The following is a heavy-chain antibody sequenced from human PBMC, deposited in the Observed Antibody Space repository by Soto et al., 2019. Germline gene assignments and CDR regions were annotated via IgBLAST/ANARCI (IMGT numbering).Heavy chain of an antibody. V-gene: IGHV1-69*12. CDR2: IIPICGTA. J-gene: IGHJ6*02. D-gene: IGHD3-16*01. CDR3: ASPWGQAKGSSSSGLDV. Sequence: QVQLVQSGAEVKKPGSSVKVSCKASGGTFNSYAISWVRQAPGQGLEWMGGIIPICGTADYAQKFQGRITIPADEPTRTAYRELRSRRCAATAVYYWASPWGQAKGSSSSGLDVWGQGPTVTVPS. CDR1: GGTFNSYA.